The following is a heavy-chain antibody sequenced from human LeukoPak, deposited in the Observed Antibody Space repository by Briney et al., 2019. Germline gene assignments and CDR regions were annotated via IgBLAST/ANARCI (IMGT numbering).Heavy chain of an antibody. D-gene: IGHD3-10*01. CDR3: ARGSGGGSGSYYKDHYYGMDV. CDR2: IHSSGRT. V-gene: IGHV4-4*07. Sequence: SETLSLTCTVSGGSMSPYSWSWIRQPAGNALEWIGRIHSSGRTNYNPSLKSRVTMSVDTTKNQFSLKLNTVTAADTAVYYCARGSGGGSGSYYKDHYYGMDVWGPGTTVTV. CDR1: GGSMSPYS. J-gene: IGHJ6*02.